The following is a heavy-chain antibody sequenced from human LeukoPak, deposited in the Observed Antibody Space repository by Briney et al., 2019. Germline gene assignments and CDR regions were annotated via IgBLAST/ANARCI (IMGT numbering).Heavy chain of an antibody. CDR1: GYTFTSYA. J-gene: IGHJ4*02. CDR3: ARDPAKLWFGEPTGTSDTL. D-gene: IGHD3-10*01. CDR2: IIPILGIA. Sequence: ASVKVSCKASGYTFTSYAISWVRQAPGQGLEWMGRIIPILGIANYAQKFQGRVTITADKSTSTAYMELSSLRSEDTAVYYCARDPAKLWFGEPTGTSDTLWGQGTLVTVSS. V-gene: IGHV1-69*04.